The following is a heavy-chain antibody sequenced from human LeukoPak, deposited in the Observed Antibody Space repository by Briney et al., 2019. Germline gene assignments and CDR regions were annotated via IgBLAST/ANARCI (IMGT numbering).Heavy chain of an antibody. Sequence: GGSLRLSCAASGFTFSTYAMSWVRQAPGKGLEWVSVISGTGGSTNYADSVKGRFTISRDYSKSTLYVQMNSLRVEDTAVYYCAKGHNHDTWNPFDYWSQGTLVTVSS. CDR2: ISGTGGST. CDR1: GFTFSTYA. J-gene: IGHJ4*02. CDR3: AKGHNHDTWNPFDY. D-gene: IGHD3-3*01. V-gene: IGHV3-23*01.